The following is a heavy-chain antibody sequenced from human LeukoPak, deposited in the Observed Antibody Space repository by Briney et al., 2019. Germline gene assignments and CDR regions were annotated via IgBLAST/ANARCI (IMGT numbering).Heavy chain of an antibody. D-gene: IGHD6-13*01. CDR3: ASSRIAAAGSVLDY. V-gene: IGHV4-34*01. CDR1: GGSFSGYY. J-gene: IGHJ4*02. Sequence: SEALSLTCAVYGGSFSGYYWSWIRQPPGKGLEWIGEINHSGSTYYNPSLKSRVTISVDTSKNQFSLKLSSVTAADTAVYYCASSRIAAAGSVLDYWGQGTLVTVSS. CDR2: INHSGST.